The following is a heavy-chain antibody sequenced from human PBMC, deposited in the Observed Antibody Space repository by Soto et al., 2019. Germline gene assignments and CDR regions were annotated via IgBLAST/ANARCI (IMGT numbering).Heavy chain of an antibody. J-gene: IGHJ6*02. D-gene: IGHD3-22*01. CDR2: SRAYDGYT. CDR1: GYTFTSYG. CDR3: ARGGVYASSGARNYYYYGMNV. Sequence: QVQLVQSGAEVKKPGAAGKVSCTASGYTFTSYGINWVRQAPGQGLYWLGGSRAYDGYTNYAHILQGRVSMTTATSPKTGYMELRSIRSDDTAMYYCARGGVYASSGARNYYYYGMNVWGQGTTVTVSS. V-gene: IGHV1-18*01.